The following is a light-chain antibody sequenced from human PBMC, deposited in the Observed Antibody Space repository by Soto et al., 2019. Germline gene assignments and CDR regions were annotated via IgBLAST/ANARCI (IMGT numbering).Light chain of an antibody. Sequence: DIQMTQSPSSLSASVGDRVTITCQASQDISNYLNWYQQKPGKAPKLLIYDASNLETGVPSRFSGSGSGTDFPFAISSLQPEDIATYYCQQYDNLPRVTFGPGTNVDIK. CDR2: DAS. V-gene: IGKV1-33*01. J-gene: IGKJ3*01. CDR1: QDISNY. CDR3: QQYDNLPRVT.